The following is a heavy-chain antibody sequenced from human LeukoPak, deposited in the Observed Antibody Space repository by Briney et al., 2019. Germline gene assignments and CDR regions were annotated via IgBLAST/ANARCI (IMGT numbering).Heavy chain of an antibody. CDR1: GFTFRTYW. Sequence: TGGSLRLSCVASGFTFRTYWMHWVRQAPGKGPVWLSRINPDGSSTTYADSVKGRFTISRDNAKNMLYLQINSLRVEDTAIYYCARGGKLEPTAMPTWGQGSLVVVSS. V-gene: IGHV3-74*01. CDR3: ARGGKLEPTAMPT. CDR2: INPDGSST. J-gene: IGHJ5*02. D-gene: IGHD2-2*01.